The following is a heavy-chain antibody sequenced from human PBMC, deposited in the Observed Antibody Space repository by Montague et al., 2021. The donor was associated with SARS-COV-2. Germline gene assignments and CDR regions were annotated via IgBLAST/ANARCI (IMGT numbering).Heavy chain of an antibody. J-gene: IGHJ3*02. Sequence: SETLSLTCTVSGGSISRYSWTWIRQPPGKGLEWIGYIYNSGSTXXXPSXXXRVTISVDTSKNQFSLKLSSVAAADTAVYYCARVGRGSSWYEVAFDIWGQGTVVTVSS. CDR3: ARVGRGSSWYEVAFDI. CDR2: IYNSGST. CDR1: GGSISRYS. D-gene: IGHD6-13*01. V-gene: IGHV4-59*01.